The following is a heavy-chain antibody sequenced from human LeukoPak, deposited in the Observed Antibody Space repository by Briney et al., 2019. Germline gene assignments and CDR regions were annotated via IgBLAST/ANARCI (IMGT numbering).Heavy chain of an antibody. CDR3: ARGIGNILTGPFDY. Sequence: GGSLRLSCAASGFTFGSYAMGCVRQAPGKGLEWVSSIRGNGAATDYADSVKGRFTISRENSKNTLYLQMNNLRADDTAVYYCARGIGNILTGPFDYWGQGTLVTVSS. V-gene: IGHV3-23*01. D-gene: IGHD3-9*01. J-gene: IGHJ4*02. CDR2: IRGNGAAT. CDR1: GFTFGSYA.